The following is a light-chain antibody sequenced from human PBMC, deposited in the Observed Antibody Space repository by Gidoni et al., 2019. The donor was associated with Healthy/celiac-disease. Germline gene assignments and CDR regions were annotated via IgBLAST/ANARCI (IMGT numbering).Light chain of an antibody. CDR3: QQYDNLPFT. CDR2: DAS. Sequence: DIQMTKSPSSLSASVGDRVTITCQASQDISNYLNWYQQKTGKAPKLLIYDASNLETGVPSRFSVSESGTDFTFTISSLQPEDIATYYCQQYDNLPFTFGPGTKVDIK. V-gene: IGKV1-33*01. J-gene: IGKJ3*01. CDR1: QDISNY.